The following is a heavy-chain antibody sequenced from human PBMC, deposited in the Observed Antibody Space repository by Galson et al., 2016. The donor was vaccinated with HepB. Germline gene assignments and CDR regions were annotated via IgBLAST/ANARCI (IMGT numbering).Heavy chain of an antibody. J-gene: IGHJ6*02. Sequence: SLRLSCAVSGFTFTSYAMHWVRQAPGKGLDYVSLISRDGRTTYYGASVKGRFTVSRDNSENTLHLQMSRPRGEDTAVYYCVRDSGSWSGPRYYHYNMDIWGQGTTVTVSS. V-gene: IGHV3-64D*08. CDR2: ISRDGRTT. D-gene: IGHD3-3*01. CDR3: VRDSGSWSGPRYYHYNMDI. CDR1: GFTFTSYA.